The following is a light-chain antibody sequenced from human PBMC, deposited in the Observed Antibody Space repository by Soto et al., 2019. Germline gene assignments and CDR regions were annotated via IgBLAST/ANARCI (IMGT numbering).Light chain of an antibody. V-gene: IGKV3-20*01. CDR2: GAS. J-gene: IGKJ1*01. Sequence: EIVLAQSPGILSLSPGARASLSCGASQSISSSFLAWYQQKPGQAPRLLIYGASNRATGIPDRFSGSGSGTDFTLTISRLEPEDFAVYYCQQYGSSGTFGQGTKV. CDR3: QQYGSSGT. CDR1: QSISSSF.